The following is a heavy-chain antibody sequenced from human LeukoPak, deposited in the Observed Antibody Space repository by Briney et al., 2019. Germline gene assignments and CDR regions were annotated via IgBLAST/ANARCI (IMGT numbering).Heavy chain of an antibody. CDR3: ARGLAVAAAEGFDY. J-gene: IGHJ4*02. CDR1: GYTFTSYG. CDR2: ISAYNGNT. Sequence: ASVKVSCKASGYTFTSYGISWVRQAPGQGLEWMGWISAYNGNTNYAQKLQGGVTMTTDTSTSTAYMELRSLRPDDTAVYYCARGLAVAAAEGFDYWGQGTLVTVSS. V-gene: IGHV1-18*01. D-gene: IGHD6-13*01.